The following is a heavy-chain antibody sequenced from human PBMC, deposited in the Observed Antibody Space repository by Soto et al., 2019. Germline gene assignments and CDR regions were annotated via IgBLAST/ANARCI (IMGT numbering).Heavy chain of an antibody. V-gene: IGHV1-46*01. CDR1: GYSFTSYY. Sequence: QVQLVQSGAEVKKPGASVKVSCKASGYSFTSYYMHWVRQAPGQGLEWMGIINPSGGSTSYAQKFQGRVTMTRDTSTSTVYMELSRLRSEDTAVYYCARDPGGSSSQRSWFDPWGQGTLVTVSS. J-gene: IGHJ5*02. CDR2: INPSGGST. CDR3: ARDPGGSSSQRSWFDP. D-gene: IGHD6-13*01.